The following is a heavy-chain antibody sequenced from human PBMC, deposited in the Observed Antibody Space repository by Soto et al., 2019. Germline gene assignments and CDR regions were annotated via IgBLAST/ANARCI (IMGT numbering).Heavy chain of an antibody. J-gene: IGHJ4*02. D-gene: IGHD2-15*01. Sequence: QVQLVESGGGVVQPGRSLRLSCVASGFTFSSYGMHWVRQAPGKGLEWVAVIWYDGSNKYYADSVKGRFTISRDNSKNTLYLQMNSLRAEDTAVYYCARDSVVVAATPYFDYWGQGTLVTVSS. CDR1: GFTFSSYG. CDR3: ARDSVVVAATPYFDY. CDR2: IWYDGSNK. V-gene: IGHV3-33*01.